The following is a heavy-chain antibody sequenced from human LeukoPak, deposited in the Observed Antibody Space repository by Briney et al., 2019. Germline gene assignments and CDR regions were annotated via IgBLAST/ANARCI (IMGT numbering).Heavy chain of an antibody. D-gene: IGHD4-11*01. CDR3: ARGGNDYSNSLDY. Sequence: SQTLFLTCTVSGGSITSGGYYWSWIRQPPEKGMEWIGYIYHSGSTYYNPSLKSRVTISVDRSKNQFSLKLSSVTAADTAVYYCARGGNDYSNSLDYWGQGTLVTVSS. CDR2: IYHSGST. J-gene: IGHJ4*02. CDR1: GGSITSGGYY. V-gene: IGHV4-30-2*01.